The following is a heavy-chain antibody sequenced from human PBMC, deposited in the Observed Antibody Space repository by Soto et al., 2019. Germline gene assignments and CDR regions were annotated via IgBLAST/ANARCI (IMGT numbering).Heavy chain of an antibody. V-gene: IGHV4-59*08. CDR2: IHYSGST. CDR1: GGSISSYY. Sequence: ETLSLTCTVSGGSISSYYWSWIRQPPGKGLEWIGYIHYSGSTNYNPSLKSRVTISVDTSKNQFSLKLSSVTAADTAVYYCARLRTYGDWYFDYWGQGTLVTVSS. J-gene: IGHJ4*02. D-gene: IGHD4-17*01. CDR3: ARLRTYGDWYFDY.